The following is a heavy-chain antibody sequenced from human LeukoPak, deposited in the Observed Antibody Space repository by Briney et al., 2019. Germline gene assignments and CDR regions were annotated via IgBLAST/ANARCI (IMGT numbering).Heavy chain of an antibody. V-gene: IGHV4-4*02. CDR1: GFTFSSYW. CDR3: AKNGDFCLEY. Sequence: GSLRLSCAASGFTFSSYWMSWVRQAPGKGLEWIAEIHDSGRTNYNPSLKSRVTISVDKSKNQFSLQLASMTAADTAVYYCAKNGDFCLEYWGQGTLVTVSS. D-gene: IGHD3-16*01. J-gene: IGHJ4*02. CDR2: IHDSGRT.